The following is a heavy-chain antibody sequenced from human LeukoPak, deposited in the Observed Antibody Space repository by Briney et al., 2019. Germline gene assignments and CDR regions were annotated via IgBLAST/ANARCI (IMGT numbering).Heavy chain of an antibody. CDR1: GYSISSGYY. CDR3: ARHKDYYCSYMDV. CDR2: IYHSGRT. Sequence: SETLSLTCTVSGYSISSGYYWGWIRQPPGKGLEWIGIIYHSGRTDYNPSLTSRVTISVDTSKNQFSLKLSSVTAADTAVYYCARHKDYYCSYMDVWGKGTTVTISS. V-gene: IGHV4-38-2*02. J-gene: IGHJ6*03.